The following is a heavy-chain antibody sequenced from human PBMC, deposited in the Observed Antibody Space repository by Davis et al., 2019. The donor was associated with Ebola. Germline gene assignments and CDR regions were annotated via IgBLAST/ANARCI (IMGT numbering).Heavy chain of an antibody. D-gene: IGHD2-8*01. J-gene: IGHJ4*02. Sequence: PETLSLTCTVSGGSISSSSYYWGWIRQPPGKGLEWIGSIYYSGSTYYNPSLKSRVTISVDTSKNQFSLKLSSVTAADTAVYYCARDSVWYRTTFDYWGQGTLVTVSS. V-gene: IGHV4-39*02. CDR3: ARDSVWYRTTFDY. CDR2: IYYSGST. CDR1: GGSISSSSYY.